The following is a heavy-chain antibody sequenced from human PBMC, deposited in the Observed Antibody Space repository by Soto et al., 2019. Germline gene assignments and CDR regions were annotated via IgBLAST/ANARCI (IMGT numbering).Heavy chain of an antibody. D-gene: IGHD1-7*01. J-gene: IGHJ3*02. CDR3: ARDQELELRGHDAFDI. Sequence: SVKVSCKASGGTFSSYAISWVRQAPGQGLEWMGGIIPIFGTANYAQKFQGRVTITADKSTSTAYMELSSLRSEDTAVYYCARDQELELRGHDAFDIWGQGTMVTVSS. CDR2: IIPIFGTA. V-gene: IGHV1-69*06. CDR1: GGTFSSYA.